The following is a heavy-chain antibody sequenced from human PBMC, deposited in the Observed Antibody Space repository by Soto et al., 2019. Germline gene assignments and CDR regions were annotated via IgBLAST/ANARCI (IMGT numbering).Heavy chain of an antibody. V-gene: IGHV3-30-3*01. CDR2: ISYDGSNK. Sequence: GGSLRLSCAASGFTFSSYAMHWVRQAPGKGLEWVAVISYDGSNKYYADSVKGRFTISRDNSKNTLYLQMNSLRAEDTAVYYCARVTFGELYGYFDYWGQGTLVTVSS. CDR1: GFTFSSYA. J-gene: IGHJ4*02. CDR3: ARVTFGELYGYFDY. D-gene: IGHD3-10*01.